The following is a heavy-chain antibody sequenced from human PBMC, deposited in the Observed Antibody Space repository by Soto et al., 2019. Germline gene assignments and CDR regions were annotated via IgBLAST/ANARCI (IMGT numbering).Heavy chain of an antibody. CDR1: GFTFSVYW. CDR2: VNNDGSST. Sequence: VQLVESGGGLVQPGGSLRLSCAASGFTFSVYWMHWVRQAPGRGLVWVSRVNNDGSSTTYADSVKGRFTISSDDAKNTLYLQMNSLRAEDTAVYYCARGKDCSNGVCSIFDYWGQGTLVTVSS. J-gene: IGHJ4*02. V-gene: IGHV3-74*01. D-gene: IGHD2-8*01. CDR3: ARGKDCSNGVCSIFDY.